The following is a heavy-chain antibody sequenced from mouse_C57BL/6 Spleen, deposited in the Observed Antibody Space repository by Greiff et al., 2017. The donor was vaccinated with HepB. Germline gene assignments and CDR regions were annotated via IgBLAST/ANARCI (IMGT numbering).Heavy chain of an antibody. Sequence: EVQLQQSGPELVKPGASVKIPCKASGYTFTDYNMDWVKQSHGKSLEWIGDINPNNGGTIYNQKFKGKATLTVDKSSSTAYMELRSLTSEDTAVDCCARRGLDDYDEGWFAYWGQGTLVTVSA. V-gene: IGHV1-18*01. D-gene: IGHD2-4*01. CDR1: GYTFTDYN. CDR2: INPNNGGT. J-gene: IGHJ3*01. CDR3: ARRGLDDYDEGWFAY.